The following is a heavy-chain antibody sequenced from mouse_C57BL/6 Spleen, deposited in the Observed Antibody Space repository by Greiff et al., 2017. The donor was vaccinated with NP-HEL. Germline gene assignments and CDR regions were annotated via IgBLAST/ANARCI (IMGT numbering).Heavy chain of an antibody. CDR1: GFTFSDSG. CDR2: IRSGISTI. D-gene: IGHD1-1*01. V-gene: IGHV5-17*01. Sequence: EVMLVESGGGLVKPGGSLKLSCAASGFTFSDSGMHWVRQAPETGLEWVAYIRSGISTIYYADTVKGRFTISRDNAKNTLFLQMTSRRSEDTAMYYCARPIRGSSLFDYWGQGTTLTVSS. J-gene: IGHJ2*01. CDR3: ARPIRGSSLFDY.